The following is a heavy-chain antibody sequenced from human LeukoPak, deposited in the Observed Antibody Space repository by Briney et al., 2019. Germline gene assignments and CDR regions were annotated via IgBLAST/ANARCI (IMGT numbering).Heavy chain of an antibody. CDR2: INPNSGGT. CDR1: GYTFTGYY. J-gene: IGHJ6*03. D-gene: IGHD2-2*01. CDR3: ASKQYQLLGGYYYYLDV. V-gene: IGHV1-2*02. Sequence: ASVKVSCKASGYTFTGYYMHWVRQAPGQGLEWMGWINPNSGGTNYAQKFQGRVTMTRDTSISTAYMELSRLRSDDTAVYYCASKQYQLLGGYYYYLDVWGKGTTVTVSS.